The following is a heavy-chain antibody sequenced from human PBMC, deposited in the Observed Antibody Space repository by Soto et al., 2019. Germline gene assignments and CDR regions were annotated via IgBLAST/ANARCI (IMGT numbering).Heavy chain of an antibody. J-gene: IGHJ5*02. CDR3: ARGPGIAVAGTTWFDP. D-gene: IGHD6-19*01. CDR2: MNPNSGNT. V-gene: IGHV1-8*01. CDR1: GYTFTSYD. Sequence: GASVKVSCKASGYTFTSYDINWVRQATGQGLEWMGWMNPNSGNTGYAQKFQGRVTMTRNTSISTAYMELSSLRSEDTAVYYCARGPGIAVAGTTWFDPWGQGTLVTVSS.